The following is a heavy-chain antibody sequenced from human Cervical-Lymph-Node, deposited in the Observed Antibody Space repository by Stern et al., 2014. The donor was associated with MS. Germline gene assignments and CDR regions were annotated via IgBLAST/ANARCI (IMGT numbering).Heavy chain of an antibody. CDR3: ASLGGGTTDY. V-gene: IGHV1-46*01. J-gene: IGHJ4*02. D-gene: IGHD1-1*01. CDR1: GYTFTSYY. Sequence: QMQLVQSGAEVKKPGASVKVSCKASGYTFTSYYMHWVRQAPGQGLEWRGIISPGGGSTSYAQKFQGRVTMTRDTSTSTVYMELSSLRSEDTAVYYCASLGGGTTDYWGQGTLVTVSS. CDR2: ISPGGGST.